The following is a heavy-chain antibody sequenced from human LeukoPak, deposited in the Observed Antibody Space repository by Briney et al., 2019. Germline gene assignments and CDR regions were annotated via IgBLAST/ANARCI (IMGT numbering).Heavy chain of an antibody. Sequence: SETLSLTCTVSGGSISSYYWSWIRQPAGKGLEWIGRIYTSGSTNYNPSLKSRVTMSVDTSKNQFSLKLSSVTAADTAVYYCARDRDYDILTGYYYSFDPWGQGTLVTVSS. D-gene: IGHD3-9*01. CDR1: GGSISSYY. CDR2: IYTSGST. J-gene: IGHJ5*02. V-gene: IGHV4-4*07. CDR3: ARDRDYDILTGYYYSFDP.